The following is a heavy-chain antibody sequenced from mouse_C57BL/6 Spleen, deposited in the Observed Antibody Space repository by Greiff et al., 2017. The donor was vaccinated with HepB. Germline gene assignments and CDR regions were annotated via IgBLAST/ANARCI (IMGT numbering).Heavy chain of an antibody. V-gene: IGHV1S81*02. CDR3: ARIKKLVATYFDY. CDR1: GYTFTSYW. Sequence: QVQLKQSGAELVKAGASVKMSCKASGYTFTSYWMHWVKQRLGQGLEWFAETNPTNGRTYYNEKFKSKATLTVDKSSSTAYMLLSGTTFEDSAVYYFARIKKLVATYFDYWGQGTTLTVSS. J-gene: IGHJ2*01. CDR2: TNPTNGRT. D-gene: IGHD1-1*02.